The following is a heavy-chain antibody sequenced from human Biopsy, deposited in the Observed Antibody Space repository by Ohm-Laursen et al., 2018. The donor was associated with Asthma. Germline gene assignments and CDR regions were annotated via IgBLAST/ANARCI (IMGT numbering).Heavy chain of an antibody. Sequence: SLRLSCAASGFTFSSYGMHWVRQAPGKGLGWVAVIWYDGSNKYYADSVKGRFTMARDNSKNTLDLQMNSLREEDTAVYYCVRDGTDDAFDIWGQGTVVSVSS. J-gene: IGHJ3*02. D-gene: IGHD1-1*01. CDR3: VRDGTDDAFDI. CDR1: GFTFSSYG. V-gene: IGHV3-33*01. CDR2: IWYDGSNK.